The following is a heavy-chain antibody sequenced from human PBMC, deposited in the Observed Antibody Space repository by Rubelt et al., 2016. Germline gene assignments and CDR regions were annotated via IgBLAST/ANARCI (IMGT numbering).Heavy chain of an antibody. CDR1: GYTFTGYY. CDR3: ARDPHDY. J-gene: IGHJ4*02. CDR2: INPVVGTA. V-gene: IGHV1-69*01. Sequence: QVQLEQSGAEVKKPGASVKVSCKASGYTFTGYYMHWVRQAPGQGLEWMGWINPVVGTANYAEKFQGRVTISADESLSTVYMELSSLRSEDTAVYYCARDPHDYWGQGTLVTVSS.